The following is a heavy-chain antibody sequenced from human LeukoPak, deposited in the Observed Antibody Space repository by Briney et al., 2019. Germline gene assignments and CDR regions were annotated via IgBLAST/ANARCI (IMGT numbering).Heavy chain of an antibody. CDR3: SGGYYNYMDV. V-gene: IGHV3-9*01. CDR2: ITWNSDSM. J-gene: IGHJ6*03. Sequence: GGSLRLSCAAAGFNFDDYAMHWVRHVPGKGLEWVSGITWNSDSMGYADSVKGRFTISRDNAKNSLYLQMNSLRAEDTALYYCSGGYYNYMDVWGKGTTVTISS. CDR1: GFNFDDYA. D-gene: IGHD4-23*01.